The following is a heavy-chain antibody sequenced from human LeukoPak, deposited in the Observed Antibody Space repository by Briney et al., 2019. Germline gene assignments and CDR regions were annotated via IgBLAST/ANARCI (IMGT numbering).Heavy chain of an antibody. V-gene: IGHV4-59*12. CDR3: GREGRWLNEPLDY. J-gene: IGHJ4*02. Sequence: SETLSLTRTVSGGSIRSYYWSCIPQPPGEGLEGRGYIYYSGNTNYTPSPKRRVTISVDPSKTQFSLKLSSVTAAETAVYYCGREGRWLNEPLDYWGQGTLVTVSS. CDR1: GGSIRSYY. D-gene: IGHD5-24*01. CDR2: IYYSGNT.